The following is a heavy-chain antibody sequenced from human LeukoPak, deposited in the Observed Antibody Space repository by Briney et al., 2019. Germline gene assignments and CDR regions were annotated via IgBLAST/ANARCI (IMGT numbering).Heavy chain of an antibody. Sequence: ASVKVSCKASGYTVTGYYMHWVRQAPGQGLEWRGWINPNSGGTNYAQKFQGRVTMTRDTSISTAYMELSRLRSDDTAVYYCARAYVWGSYHDAFDIWGQGTMVTVSS. CDR3: ARAYVWGSYHDAFDI. J-gene: IGHJ3*02. V-gene: IGHV1-2*02. CDR2: INPNSGGT. CDR1: GYTVTGYY. D-gene: IGHD3-16*02.